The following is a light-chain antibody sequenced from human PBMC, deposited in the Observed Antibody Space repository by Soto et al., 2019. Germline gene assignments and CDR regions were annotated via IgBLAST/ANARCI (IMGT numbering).Light chain of an antibody. CDR2: KAS. V-gene: IGKV1-5*03. Sequence: DIQMTQSPSTLSASVGDRVTITCRASQSISSWLAWYQQKPGKAPKLLIYKASSLESGVPSRFSGSGSGTEFTLTISSLQPDDFATYYCQQYNSYSPEAFGQGIKVEIK. CDR3: QQYNSYSPEA. J-gene: IGKJ1*01. CDR1: QSISSW.